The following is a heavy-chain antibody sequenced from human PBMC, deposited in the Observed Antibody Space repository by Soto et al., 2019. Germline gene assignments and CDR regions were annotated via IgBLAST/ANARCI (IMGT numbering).Heavy chain of an antibody. CDR1: GYSFPSHG. V-gene: IGHV1-18*01. CDR3: ATLPPYYFDTSGYFLED. CDR2: ITTFNGNT. Sequence: ASVKVSCKASGYSFPSHGIGWMRQAPGQGLEWMGWITTFNGNTNYAKKSQERVTMTADTSTSTVYMELRSLRYDDTAVYFCATLPPYYFDTSGYFLEDWGQGTLVTVSS. D-gene: IGHD3-22*01. J-gene: IGHJ4*02.